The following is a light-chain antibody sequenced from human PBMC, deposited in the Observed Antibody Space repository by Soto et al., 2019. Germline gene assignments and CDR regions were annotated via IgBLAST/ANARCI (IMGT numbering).Light chain of an antibody. J-gene: IGKJ1*01. CDR3: QQYNNWLRT. V-gene: IGKV3-15*01. CDR1: QSVSSN. Sequence: EIVMTQSPATLSVSPGERATLSCRASQSVSSNLAWYQQKPGQAPRLLIYGASTRATGIPARFSGSRSGTEFTLTISSLQSEDFAAYYCQQYNNWLRTFGQGTKVEIK. CDR2: GAS.